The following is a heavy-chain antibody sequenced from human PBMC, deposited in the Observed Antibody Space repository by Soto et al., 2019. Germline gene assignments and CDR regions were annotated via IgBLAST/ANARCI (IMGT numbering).Heavy chain of an antibody. CDR3: ARALRTVTHLYYYMDV. CDR2: IWYDGSNK. D-gene: IGHD4-17*01. V-gene: IGHV3-33*01. J-gene: IGHJ6*03. CDR1: GFTFSSYG. Sequence: GGSLRLSCAASGFTFSSYGMHWVRQAPGKGLEWVAVIWYDGSNKYYADSVKGRFTISRDNSKNTLYLQMNSLRAEDTAVYYCARALRTVTHLYYYMDVWGKGTTVTVSS.